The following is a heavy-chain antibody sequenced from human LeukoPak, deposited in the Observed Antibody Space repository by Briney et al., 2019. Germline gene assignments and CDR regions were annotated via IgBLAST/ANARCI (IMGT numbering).Heavy chain of an antibody. V-gene: IGHV4-59*08. CDR3: ARPSRASGCYSLDY. CDR2: IYYSGST. D-gene: IGHD6-19*01. J-gene: IGHJ4*02. CDR1: GGSISSYY. Sequence: SETLSLTCTVSGGSISSYYWSWIRQPPGKGLEWIGHIYYSGSTNYNPSLKSRVTISVDTSKNQFSLKLSSVTAADTAVYYCARPSRASGCYSLDYWGQGTLVTVSS.